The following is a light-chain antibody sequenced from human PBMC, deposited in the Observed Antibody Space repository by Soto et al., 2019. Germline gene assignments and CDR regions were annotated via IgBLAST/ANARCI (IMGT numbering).Light chain of an antibody. CDR3: QAWDSGVPYV. V-gene: IGLV3-1*01. CDR2: RST. CDR1: TLGGKY. J-gene: IGLJ1*01. Sequence: SYELTQPPSVSVSPGQTASITCSGATLGGKYACWYQQKPGQSPVLVIYRSTNRPSGIPERFSGSISGNTATLTISETQAMDEADYYCQAWDSGVPYVFGTGTKLTVL.